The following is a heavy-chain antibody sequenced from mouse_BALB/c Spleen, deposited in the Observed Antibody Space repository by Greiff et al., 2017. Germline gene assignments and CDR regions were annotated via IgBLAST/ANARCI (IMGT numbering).Heavy chain of an antibody. V-gene: IGHV5-6-5*01. D-gene: IGHD2-3*01. CDR2: ISSGGST. CDR3: ARGGYYDGYPYYYAMDY. Sequence: EVQGVESGGGLVKPGGSLKLSCAASGFTFSSYAMSWVRQTPEKRLEWVASISSGGSTYYPDSVKGRFTISRDNARNILYLQMSSLRSEDTAMYYCARGGYYDGYPYYYAMDYWGQGTSVTVSS. CDR1: GFTFSSYA. J-gene: IGHJ4*01.